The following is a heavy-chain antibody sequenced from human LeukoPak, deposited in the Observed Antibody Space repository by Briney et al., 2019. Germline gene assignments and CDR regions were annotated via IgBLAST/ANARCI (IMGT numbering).Heavy chain of an antibody. D-gene: IGHD3-3*01. V-gene: IGHV1-18*01. CDR3: ARGADFWSGYNDY. J-gene: IGHJ4*02. CDR1: GYTFTSYG. CDR2: ISGYNGNT. Sequence: ASVKVSCKASGYTFTSYGISWVRQAPGQGLEWMGWISGYNGNTNYAQRVQGRVSMTTDTSTSTAYMELRSLRSDDTAVYYCARGADFWSGYNDYWGQGTLVSVSS.